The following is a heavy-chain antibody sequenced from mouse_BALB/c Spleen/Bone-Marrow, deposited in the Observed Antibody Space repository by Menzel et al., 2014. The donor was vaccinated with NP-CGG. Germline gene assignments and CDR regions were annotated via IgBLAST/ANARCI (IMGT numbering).Heavy chain of an antibody. J-gene: IGHJ4*01. CDR3: ATTTPKARYYTLDY. D-gene: IGHD1-2*01. Sequence: SGYTFTSYVMHWVKQKPGQGLEWIGYINPYNDGTKYNEKFRGKATLTSDKSSSTAYMELSSLTSEDSAVYYCATTTPKARYYTLDYWGQGTSVTVSS. V-gene: IGHV1-14*01. CDR1: GYTFTSYV. CDR2: INPYNDGT.